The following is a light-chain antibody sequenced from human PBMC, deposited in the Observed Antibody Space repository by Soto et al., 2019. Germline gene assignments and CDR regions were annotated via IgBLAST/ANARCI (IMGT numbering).Light chain of an antibody. Sequence: EIVMTQSPASLSVSPGDGVTLSCRASQSVASNVAWYQQKPGQGPRLLIHGESTRAAGVPARFSGSGYATDFTLTISSLQSEDFAVYYCQQYHNWPPQYTFGQGTKLQIK. CDR1: QSVASN. J-gene: IGKJ2*01. CDR2: GES. V-gene: IGKV3-15*01. CDR3: QQYHNWPPQYT.